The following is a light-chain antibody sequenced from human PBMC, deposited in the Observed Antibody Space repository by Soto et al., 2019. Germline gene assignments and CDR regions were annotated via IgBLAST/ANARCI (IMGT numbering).Light chain of an antibody. V-gene: IGLV1-40*01. J-gene: IGLJ1*01. CDR3: KSYDRSLTGV. CDR2: GNT. Sequence: QCVLTQTHSVSGAPGQRITISCTWSSSNIGADFDVYWYQQLPGAAPKLLIYGNTNRPSGVPDRFSGSKSGTSASLAITGLQAEDEADYYCKSYDRSLTGVFGTGTKSPS. CDR1: SSNIGADFD.